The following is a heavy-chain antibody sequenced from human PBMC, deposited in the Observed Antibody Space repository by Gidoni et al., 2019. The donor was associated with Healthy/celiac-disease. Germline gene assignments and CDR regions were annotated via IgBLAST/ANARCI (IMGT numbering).Heavy chain of an antibody. J-gene: IGHJ5*02. CDR1: GGTFSSYA. CDR3: AVNYPRLLLFFGWFDP. CDR2: IIPIFGTA. D-gene: IGHD3-10*01. V-gene: IGHV1-69*01. Sequence: QVQLVQSGAEVKKPGSSVKVSCKASGGTFSSYAISWVRQAPGQGLEWMGGIIPIFGTANYAQKFQGRVTSTADESTSTAYRELSSLRSEDTAVYYCAVNYPRLLLFFGWFDPWGQGTLVTVSS.